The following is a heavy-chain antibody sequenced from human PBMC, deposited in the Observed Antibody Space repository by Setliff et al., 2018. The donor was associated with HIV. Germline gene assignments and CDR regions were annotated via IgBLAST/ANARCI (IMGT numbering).Heavy chain of an antibody. Sequence: GGSLRLSCAASGFTFSSYAMHWVRQAPGKGLEWVAVISYDGSNKYYADSVKGRFTISRDNSKNTLYLQMNSLRAEDTAVYYCAKDYSSGWFDYWGQGTLVTVSS. CDR1: GFTFSSYA. J-gene: IGHJ4*02. CDR2: ISYDGSNK. V-gene: IGHV3-30*07. D-gene: IGHD6-19*01. CDR3: AKDYSSGWFDY.